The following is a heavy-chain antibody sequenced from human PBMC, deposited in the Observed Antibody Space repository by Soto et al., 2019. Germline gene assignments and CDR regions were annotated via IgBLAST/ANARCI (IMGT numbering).Heavy chain of an antibody. Sequence: GGSLRLSCAASGFTFSSYSMNWVRQAPGKGLEWVSSISSSSSYIYYADSVKGRFTISRDNAKNSLYLQMNSLRAEDTAVYYCARGLGLGYCSSTSCYKDYYYYYMDVWGKGTTVNVSS. V-gene: IGHV3-21*01. D-gene: IGHD2-2*02. CDR1: GFTFSSYS. CDR3: ARGLGLGYCSSTSCYKDYYYYYMDV. J-gene: IGHJ6*03. CDR2: ISSSSSYI.